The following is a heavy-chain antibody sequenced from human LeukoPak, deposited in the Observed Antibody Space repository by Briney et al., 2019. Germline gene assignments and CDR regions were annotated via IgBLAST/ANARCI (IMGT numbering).Heavy chain of an antibody. V-gene: IGHV3-33*01. Sequence: PGGSLRLSCAASGFSFSSYGMHWVRQAPGKGLEWVAVIWYDGSKKYYADSVKGRFIISRDNSRNTLYLQMNSLRAEDTAVYYCARDPKKWLTYYYYGMDVWGQGTTVTVSS. J-gene: IGHJ6*02. CDR2: IWYDGSKK. CDR3: ARDPKKWLTYYYYGMDV. D-gene: IGHD6-19*01. CDR1: GFSFSSYG.